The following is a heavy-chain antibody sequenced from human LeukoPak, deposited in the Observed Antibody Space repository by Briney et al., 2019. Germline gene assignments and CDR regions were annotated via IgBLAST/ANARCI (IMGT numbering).Heavy chain of an antibody. J-gene: IGHJ5*02. Sequence: PGRSLRLSCAASGFIFNNYGLIWVRQAPGKGLEWVSAISNDGGGTNYADFVKGRFTISRDNSKNTLFLQMNSLRAEDTALYYCAKGSSGYFVDLWGQGTLVTVPS. V-gene: IGHV3-23*01. CDR1: GFIFNNYG. CDR2: ISNDGGGT. CDR3: AKGSSGYFVDL. D-gene: IGHD3-22*01.